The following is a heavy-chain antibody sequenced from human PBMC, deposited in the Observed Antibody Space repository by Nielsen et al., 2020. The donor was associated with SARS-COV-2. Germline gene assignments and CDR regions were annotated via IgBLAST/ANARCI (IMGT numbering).Heavy chain of an antibody. CDR3: ARDRTTMVRGVNLGIMGY. CDR1: GYTFTGYY. Sequence: ASVKVSCKASGYTFTGYYMHWVRQAPGQGLEWMGWINPNSGGTNYAQKFQGRVTMTRDTSISTAYMELSRLRSDDTAVYYCARDRTTMVRGVNLGIMGYWGQGTLVTVSP. V-gene: IGHV1-2*02. D-gene: IGHD3-10*01. J-gene: IGHJ4*02. CDR2: INPNSGGT.